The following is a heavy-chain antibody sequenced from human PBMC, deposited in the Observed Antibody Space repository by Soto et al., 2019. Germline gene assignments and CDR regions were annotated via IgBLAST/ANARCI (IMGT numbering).Heavy chain of an antibody. CDR3: AKGSGFWSGYLPPYYGMDV. CDR2: ISYDGSNK. Sequence: HPGGSLRLSCAASGFTFSSYGMHWVRQAPGKGLEWVAVISYDGSNKYYADSVKGRFTISRDNSKNTLYLQMNSLRAEDTAVYYCAKGSGFWSGYLPPYYGMDVWGQGTTVTVSS. CDR1: GFTFSSYG. V-gene: IGHV3-30*18. J-gene: IGHJ6*02. D-gene: IGHD3-3*01.